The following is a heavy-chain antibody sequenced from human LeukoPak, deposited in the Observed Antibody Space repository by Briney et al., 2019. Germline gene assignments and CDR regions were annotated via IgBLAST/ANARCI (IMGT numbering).Heavy chain of an antibody. D-gene: IGHD3-3*01. J-gene: IGHJ6*03. CDR2: IYYSGST. CDR3: AREIWSGSFDYMDV. CDR1: GGSISSYY. V-gene: IGHV4-59*01. Sequence: ASETLSLTCTVSGGSISSYYWRWIRQPPGKGLEWIGYIYYSGSTNYNPSLKSRVTISVDTSKNQFSLKLSSVTAADTAVYYCAREIWSGSFDYMDVWGKGTTVTVSS.